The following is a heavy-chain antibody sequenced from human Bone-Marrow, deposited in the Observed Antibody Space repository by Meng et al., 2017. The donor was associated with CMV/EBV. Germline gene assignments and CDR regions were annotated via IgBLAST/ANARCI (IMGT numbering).Heavy chain of an antibody. J-gene: IGHJ4*02. Sequence: SETLSLTCTVSGGSISSYYWSWIRQPPGKGLEWIGYIYYSGSTNYNHSLKSRVTISVDTSKNQFSLKLSSVTAADTAVYYCARETSMPRGRFDYWGQGTLVTVSS. CDR3: ARETSMPRGRFDY. V-gene: IGHV4-59*01. CDR2: IYYSGST. CDR1: GGSISSYY. D-gene: IGHD2/OR15-2a*01.